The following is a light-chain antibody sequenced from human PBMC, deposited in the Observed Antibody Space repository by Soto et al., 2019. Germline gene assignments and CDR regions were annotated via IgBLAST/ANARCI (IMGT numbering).Light chain of an antibody. V-gene: IGLV2-14*01. Sequence: QSVLTQPASVSGSPGPSITISCTGTSSDVGYDNYVSWFQQHPGKAPKLMIYEVSRRPSGVSNRFSGSKSANTASLTISGLQAEDEADYYCTSHTASSTWVFGGGTKLTVL. CDR2: EVS. J-gene: IGLJ3*02. CDR1: SSDVGYDNY. CDR3: TSHTASSTWV.